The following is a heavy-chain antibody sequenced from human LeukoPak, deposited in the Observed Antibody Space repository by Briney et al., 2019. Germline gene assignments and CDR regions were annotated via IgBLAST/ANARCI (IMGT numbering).Heavy chain of an antibody. D-gene: IGHD4-11*01. V-gene: IGHV1-18*01. J-gene: IGHJ4*02. CDR3: VSTPTDSSLDY. Sequence: ASVNVSCKASVYTFSNYGSCWVRQAPGQGLEWMGWINSYNGNTNYVQHFQGRVTMTTDTSTSTVYMELRSLRSDDTDVYYCVSTPTDSSLDYWGQGTLVTVSS. CDR1: VYTFSNYG. CDR2: INSYNGNT.